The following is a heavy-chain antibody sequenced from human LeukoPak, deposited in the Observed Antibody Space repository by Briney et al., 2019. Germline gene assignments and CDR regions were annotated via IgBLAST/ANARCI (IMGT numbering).Heavy chain of an antibody. D-gene: IGHD2-2*01. CDR2: IIGGAGST. CDR1: GFTFSSYS. J-gene: IGHJ4*02. Sequence: GGSLRLSCAASGFTFSSYSMSWVRQAPGKGLEWVSGIIGGAGSTYYADSVKGRFTISGDNSKNTLFLQMNSLRAEDTAVYYCAHGAMYQLDYWGQGTLVTVSS. V-gene: IGHV3-23*01. CDR3: AHGAMYQLDY.